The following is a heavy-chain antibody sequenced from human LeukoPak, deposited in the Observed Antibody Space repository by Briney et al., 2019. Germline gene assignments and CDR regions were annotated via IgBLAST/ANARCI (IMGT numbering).Heavy chain of an antibody. CDR2: INHSGST. D-gene: IGHD3-10*01. J-gene: IGHJ5*02. V-gene: IGHV4-34*01. Sequence: SETLSLTCAVYGGFFSGYYWSWIRQPPGKGLEWMGEINHSGSTNYNPSLKSRGTISVDTSKNQFSLKRSSVTAADTAVYYCARGRGWFGELRKRWFVPWGQGTLVTVSS. CDR3: ARGRGWFGELRKRWFVP. CDR1: GGFFSGYY.